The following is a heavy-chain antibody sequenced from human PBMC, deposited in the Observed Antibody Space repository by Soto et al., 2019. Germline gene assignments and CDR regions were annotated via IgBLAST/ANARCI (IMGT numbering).Heavy chain of an antibody. V-gene: IGHV4-34*01. CDR2: INHSGST. J-gene: IGHJ4*02. Sequence: SETLSLTCAVYGGSFSGYYWSWIRQPPGKGLEWIGEINHSGSTNYNPSLKSRVTISVDTSKNQFSLKLSSVTAADTAVYYCARGNVYYYDSSGLRYFDYWGQGTLVTVSS. CDR3: ARGNVYYYDSSGLRYFDY. D-gene: IGHD3-22*01. CDR1: GGSFSGYY.